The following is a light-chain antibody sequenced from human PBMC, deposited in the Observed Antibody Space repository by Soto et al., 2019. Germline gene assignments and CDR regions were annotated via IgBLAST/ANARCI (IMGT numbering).Light chain of an antibody. J-gene: IGKJ2*01. CDR3: QHYGYSPYT. CDR2: DAS. CDR1: QTITNNY. V-gene: IGKV3-20*01. Sequence: IVLTQSPGTLSLSPGERATLSCRASQTITNNYLAWYQQKPGQPPRLLIYDASTRATGVPERFSGSGSGTDFTLTIFRLEPEDSAVFYCQHYGYSPYTFGQGSKLEIK.